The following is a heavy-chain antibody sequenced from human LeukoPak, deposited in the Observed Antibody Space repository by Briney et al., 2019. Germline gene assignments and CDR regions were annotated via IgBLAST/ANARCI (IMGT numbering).Heavy chain of an antibody. CDR1: GFSFKDYY. Sequence: GGSLRLSCAASGFSFKDYYFSWIRQAPGKGLEWVSFINVNGSAMYYADFVKGRFTISRDNAKSSLYLEMNSLRVEDTAVYYCAREVARSFGYWGQGNLVTLSS. CDR2: INVNGSAM. CDR3: AREVARSFGY. V-gene: IGHV3-11*04. J-gene: IGHJ4*02. D-gene: IGHD2-15*01.